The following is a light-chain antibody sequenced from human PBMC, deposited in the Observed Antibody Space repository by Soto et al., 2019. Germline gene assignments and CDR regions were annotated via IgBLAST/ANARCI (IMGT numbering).Light chain of an antibody. Sequence: AIQMTQSRASLSASVGDRVTITCRASQGIRNDLGWYQQKPGKAPKLLIYAASSLQSGVPSRFSGSGSGTDFTLTISSLQPEDFATYYCLQDYNYPRTFGQGTKLEIK. CDR2: AAS. V-gene: IGKV1-6*01. CDR1: QGIRND. J-gene: IGKJ2*01. CDR3: LQDYNYPRT.